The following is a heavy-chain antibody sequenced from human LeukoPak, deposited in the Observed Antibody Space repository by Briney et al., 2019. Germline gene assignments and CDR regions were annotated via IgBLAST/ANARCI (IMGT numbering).Heavy chain of an antibody. J-gene: IGHJ4*02. V-gene: IGHV1-2*02. D-gene: IGHD4-17*01. CDR2: INPNSGGT. Sequence: ASVKVSCKASGYTFTGYYMHWVRQAPGQGPEWMGWINPNSGGTNYARKFQGRVTMTRDTSISTAYMELSRLRSDDTAVYYCARLTVTTFTGIDYWGQGTLVTVSS. CDR1: GYTFTGYY. CDR3: ARLTVTTFTGIDY.